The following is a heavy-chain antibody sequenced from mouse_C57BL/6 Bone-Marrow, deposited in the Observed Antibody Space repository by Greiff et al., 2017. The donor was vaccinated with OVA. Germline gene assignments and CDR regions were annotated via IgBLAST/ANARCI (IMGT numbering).Heavy chain of an antibody. CDR1: GYSFTGYY. V-gene: IGHV1-42*01. D-gene: IGHD1-1*01. J-gene: IGHJ4*01. CDR3: ARPDYYGSSPYAMDY. CDR2: INPSTGGT. Sequence: VQLQQSGPELVKPGASVKISCKASGYSFTGYYMNWVKQSPEKSLEWIGEINPSTGGTTYNQKFKAKATLTVDKSSSTAYMQLKSLTSEDSAVYYCARPDYYGSSPYAMDYWGQGTSVTVSS.